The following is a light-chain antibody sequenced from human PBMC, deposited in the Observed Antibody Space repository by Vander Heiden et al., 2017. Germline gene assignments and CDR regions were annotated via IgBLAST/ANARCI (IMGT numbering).Light chain of an antibody. CDR1: QGVSSY. V-gene: IGKV3-11*01. CDR2: DAS. J-gene: IGKJ3*01. Sequence: IVLTQSPATLSLSPGERATLSCRASQGVSSYRAWYPQKPGQAARLLSYDASNRATGIPARFSGSGSGTDFTLTMSSLETEEFAVYEGQQRRKWPQGFTFGAGTKVEIK. CDR3: QQRRKWPQGFT.